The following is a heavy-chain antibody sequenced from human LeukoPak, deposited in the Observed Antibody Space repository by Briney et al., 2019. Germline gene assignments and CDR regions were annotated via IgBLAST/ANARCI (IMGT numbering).Heavy chain of an antibody. CDR2: INPNSGGT. CDR1: GYTFTGYY. CDR3: ARGLSDGDYGLYFDY. J-gene: IGHJ4*02. D-gene: IGHD4-17*01. Sequence: GASVKVSCKASGYTFTGYYMHWVRQAPGQGLEWMGWINPNSGGTNYAQKFQGRVTMTRDASISTAYMELSRLRSEDTAVYYCARGLSDGDYGLYFDYWGQGTLVTVSS. V-gene: IGHV1-2*02.